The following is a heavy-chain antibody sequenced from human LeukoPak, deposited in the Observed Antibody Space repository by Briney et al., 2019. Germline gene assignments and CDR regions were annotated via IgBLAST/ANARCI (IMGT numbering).Heavy chain of an antibody. CDR2: ISYDGSNK. D-gene: IGHD3-10*01. CDR1: GFTFSSYA. J-gene: IGHJ4*02. CDR3: ARVVHYGSGPAVG. V-gene: IGHV3-30-3*01. Sequence: GGSLRLSCAASGFTFSSYAMHWVRQAPGKGLEWVAVISYDGSNKYYADSVKGRFTISRDNSKNTLYLQMNSLRAEDTAVYYCARVVHYGSGPAVGWGQGTLVIVSS.